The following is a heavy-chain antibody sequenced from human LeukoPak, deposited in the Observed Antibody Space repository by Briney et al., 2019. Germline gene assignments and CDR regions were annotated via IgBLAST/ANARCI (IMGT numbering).Heavy chain of an antibody. J-gene: IGHJ4*02. CDR3: AKDLNSGWPASDY. CDR2: ISGSGDSGSGDTT. Sequence: GGSLRLSCAASGFTFSSYAMSWVRQAPGKGLEWVSGISGSGDSGSGDTTYYADSVKGRFTISRDNSKNTVYLQMNSLRAEDTAVYYCAKDLNSGWPASDYWGQGTLVTVSS. CDR1: GFTFSSYA. V-gene: IGHV3-23*01. D-gene: IGHD6-19*01.